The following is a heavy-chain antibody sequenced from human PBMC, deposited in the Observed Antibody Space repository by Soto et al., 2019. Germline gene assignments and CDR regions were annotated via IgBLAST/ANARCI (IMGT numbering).Heavy chain of an antibody. CDR1: GDSLSSGGYY. CDR3: AKTKTPHVRNGMDV. V-gene: IGHV4-31*04. Sequence: QVRLQESGPGLVRPSQTLSLTCTVSGDSLSSGGYYCSWIRQLPGKGLEWIGFIYYSGSTFYNPSLRSRVTMSADASKNQISLKLSSVTAADTAVDYCAKTKTPHVRNGMDVWGQGTTVTVSS. D-gene: IGHD2-8*01. CDR2: IYYSGST. J-gene: IGHJ6*02.